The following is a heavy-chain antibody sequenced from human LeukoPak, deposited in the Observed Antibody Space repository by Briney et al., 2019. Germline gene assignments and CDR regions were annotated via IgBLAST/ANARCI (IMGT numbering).Heavy chain of an antibody. V-gene: IGHV3-73*01. CDR2: IRSKANSYAT. J-gene: IGHJ4*02. CDR3: TRNVDTAMAAHLLGRFDY. D-gene: IGHD5-18*01. CDR1: GFTFSGSA. Sequence: GSLRLSCAASGFTFSGSAMHWVRQASGKGLEWVGRIRSKANSYATAYAASVKGRFTISRSDSKNTAYLQMNSLKTEDTAVYFCTRNVDTAMAAHLLGRFDYWGQGTLVTVSS.